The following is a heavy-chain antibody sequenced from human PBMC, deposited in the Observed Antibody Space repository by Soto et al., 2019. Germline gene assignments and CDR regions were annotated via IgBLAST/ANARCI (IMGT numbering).Heavy chain of an antibody. CDR3: ARDGPHRWIDY. J-gene: IGHJ4*02. CDR1: GYTFSDYR. CDR2: INPSGGAT. V-gene: IGHV1-46*01. Sequence: QVQLVQSGAEVKKPGASVKVSCKASGYTFSDYRMHWVRQAPGQGLEWVGIINPSGGATTYAQKFQGRVTMTRDTSTSTVYMDLSSLTSEDTAVYYCARDGPHRWIDYWGQGTLVTVSS.